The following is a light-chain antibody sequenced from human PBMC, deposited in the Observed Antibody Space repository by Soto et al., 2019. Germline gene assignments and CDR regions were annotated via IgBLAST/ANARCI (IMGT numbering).Light chain of an antibody. CDR2: KAS. V-gene: IGKV1-5*03. Sequence: DIQMTQSPSTLSASVGDRVTISCRASQTISSSLAWYQQKPGQAPKLLIYKASSLESAVPSRFSGSGSGTEFTLTIRGLQPADFATHYCQQHNSYPLTFGGGTKVDIK. CDR3: QQHNSYPLT. CDR1: QTISSS. J-gene: IGKJ4*01.